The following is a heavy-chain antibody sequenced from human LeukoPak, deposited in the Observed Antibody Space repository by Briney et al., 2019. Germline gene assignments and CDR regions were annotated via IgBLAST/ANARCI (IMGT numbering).Heavy chain of an antibody. J-gene: IGHJ4*02. CDR2: IWYDGSNK. Sequence: GGSLRLSCAASGFTFSSYGMHWVRQAPGKGLEWVAVIWYDGSNKYYADSVKGRFTISRDNSKNTLYLQMNSLRAEDTAVYYCAKDQVGSSGRWFDYWGQGTLVTVSS. CDR3: AKDQVGSSGRWFDY. D-gene: IGHD3-22*01. V-gene: IGHV3-30*02. CDR1: GFTFSSYG.